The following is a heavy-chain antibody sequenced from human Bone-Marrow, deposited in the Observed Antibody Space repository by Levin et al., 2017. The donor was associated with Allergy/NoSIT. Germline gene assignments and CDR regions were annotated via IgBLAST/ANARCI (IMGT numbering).Heavy chain of an antibody. Sequence: GESLKISCAASGFTFSSYAMHWVRQAPGKGLEWVAVISYDGSNKYYADSVKGRFTISRDNSKNTLYLQMNSLRAEDTAVYYCARELRYYYDSSGYYDGCVYYYYGMDVWGQGTTVTVSS. J-gene: IGHJ6*02. CDR3: ARELRYYYDSSGYYDGCVYYYYGMDV. D-gene: IGHD3-22*01. CDR1: GFTFSSYA. CDR2: ISYDGSNK. V-gene: IGHV3-30-3*01.